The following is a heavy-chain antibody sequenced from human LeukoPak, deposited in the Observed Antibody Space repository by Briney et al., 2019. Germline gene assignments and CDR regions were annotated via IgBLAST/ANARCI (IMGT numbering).Heavy chain of an antibody. J-gene: IGHJ4*02. CDR1: GFTSSSFW. V-gene: IGHV3-7*01. Sequence: GGSLTLSCAASGFTSSSFWMCWVRQAPGKGLEWVANIKQDGSKKNYVGSVKGRFTISRDNTKNSLYLQMNSLSPEGTAVYYCARDIDEGSGYYDYWGQGTLVTVSS. CDR3: ARDIDEGSGYYDY. D-gene: IGHD3-22*01. CDR2: IKQDGSKK.